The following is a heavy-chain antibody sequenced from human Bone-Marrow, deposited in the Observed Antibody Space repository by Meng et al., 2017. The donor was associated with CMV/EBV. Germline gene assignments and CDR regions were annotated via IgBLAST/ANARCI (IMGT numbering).Heavy chain of an antibody. CDR3: ARDPGGYFDY. Sequence: GGSLRLSCAASGFTFSSYSMNWVRQAPGKGLEWVSSISSSSSYIYYADSVKGRFTISRDNAKNSLYLQMNSLRAEGTAVYYCARDPGGYFDYWGQGTLVTVSS. V-gene: IGHV3-21*01. J-gene: IGHJ4*02. CDR2: ISSSSSYI. CDR1: GFTFSSYS.